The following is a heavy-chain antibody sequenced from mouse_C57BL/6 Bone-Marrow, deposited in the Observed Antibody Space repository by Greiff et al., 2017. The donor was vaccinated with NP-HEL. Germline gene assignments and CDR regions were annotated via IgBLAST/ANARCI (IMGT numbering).Heavy chain of an antibody. V-gene: IGHV1-82*01. CDR3: ARWGCDGPFDY. CDR1: GYAFSSSW. D-gene: IGHD3-3*01. Sequence: QVQLQQSGPELVKPGASVKISCKASGYAFSSSWMNWVKQRPGQGLEWIGRIYPGDGDTNYNGKFKGKATLTADKSSSTAYMQLSSLTSEDSAVYICARWGCDGPFDYWDQGTTLTVSS. J-gene: IGHJ2*01. CDR2: IYPGDGDT.